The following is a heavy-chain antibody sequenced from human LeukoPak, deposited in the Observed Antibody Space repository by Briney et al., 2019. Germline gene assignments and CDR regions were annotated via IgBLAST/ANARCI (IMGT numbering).Heavy chain of an antibody. Sequence: SETLSLTCTVSGGSTSNYFCTWLRQSAGKGLEWIGRIHTSGSTNYNPSLKSRVSMSVDTSKDQFSLKLSSVTAADTAVYYCARDPEGHGYYFDYWGQGALVTVSS. CDR2: IHTSGST. J-gene: IGHJ4*02. CDR1: GGSTSNYF. V-gene: IGHV4-4*07. D-gene: IGHD3-3*01. CDR3: ARDPEGHGYYFDY.